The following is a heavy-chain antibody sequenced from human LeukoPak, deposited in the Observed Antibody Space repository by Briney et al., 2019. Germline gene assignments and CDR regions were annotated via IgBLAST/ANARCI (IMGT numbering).Heavy chain of an antibody. CDR2: INPNSGGT. CDR3: ATGLGGSGTQTPGIGPYYYYGMDV. V-gene: IGHV1-2*04. CDR1: GGTFSSYA. J-gene: IGHJ6*02. D-gene: IGHD3-10*01. Sequence: ASVKVSCKASGGTFSSYAISWVRQAPGQGLEWMGWINPNSGGTNYAQKFQGWVTMTRDTSIRTAHMELSRLRSDDTAVYYCATGLGGSGTQTPGIGPYYYYGMDVWGQGTTVTVSS.